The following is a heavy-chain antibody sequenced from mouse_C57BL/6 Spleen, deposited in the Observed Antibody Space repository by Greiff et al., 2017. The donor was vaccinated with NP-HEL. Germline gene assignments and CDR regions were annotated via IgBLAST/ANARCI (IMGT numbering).Heavy chain of an antibody. D-gene: IGHD1-1*01. V-gene: IGHV1-82*01. CDR3: ARGVITTVVADY. CDR2: IYPGDGDT. Sequence: VQVVESGPELVKPGASVKISCKASGYAFSSSWMNWVKQRPGKGLEWIGRIYPGDGDTNYNGKFKGKATLTADKSSSTAYMQLSSLTSEDSAVYFCARGVITTVVADYWGQGTTLTVSS. J-gene: IGHJ2*01. CDR1: GYAFSSSW.